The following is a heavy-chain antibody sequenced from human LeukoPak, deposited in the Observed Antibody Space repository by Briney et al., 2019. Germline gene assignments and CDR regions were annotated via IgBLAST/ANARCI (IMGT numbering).Heavy chain of an antibody. V-gene: IGHV1-2*02. Sequence: ASVKVSCKASGYTFTDYYMHWVRQAPGQGLEWMAWINPNSGGTYYAQNFHDRITMTRDTSISTAYMELSRLRYDDTAIYYCARANALYCSSTSCLFDYWGQGTLVTVSS. J-gene: IGHJ4*02. CDR1: GYTFTDYY. D-gene: IGHD2-2*01. CDR2: INPNSGGT. CDR3: ARANALYCSSTSCLFDY.